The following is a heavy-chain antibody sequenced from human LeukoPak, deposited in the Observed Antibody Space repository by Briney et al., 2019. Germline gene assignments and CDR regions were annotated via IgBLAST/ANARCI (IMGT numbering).Heavy chain of an antibody. Sequence: SETLSLTCSVSGGSLTGTYWSRIRQPPGKGLEWIGYIYYSGSTNYNPSLKSRVTISVDTSKNQFSLKLSSVTAADTAVYYCARTYSYGELYYYYYGMDVWGQGTTVTVSS. CDR1: GGSLTGTY. J-gene: IGHJ6*02. V-gene: IGHV4-59*01. CDR3: ARTYSYGELYYYYYGMDV. D-gene: IGHD5-18*01. CDR2: IYYSGST.